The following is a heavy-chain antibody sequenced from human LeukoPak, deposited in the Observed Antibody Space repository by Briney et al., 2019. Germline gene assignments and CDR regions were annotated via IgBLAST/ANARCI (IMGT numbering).Heavy chain of an antibody. CDR3: ARDPAGDLAFVI. V-gene: IGHV6-1*01. J-gene: IGHJ3*02. Sequence: SQTLSLTFAISGDSVTSNSAAWNWIRQSPSGGLEWLGRTSYRSKWFNDFALSVKSRITINPDTSKNQFSLQLNSVTPEDTAVYYCARDPAGDLAFVIWGQGTMVTVSS. CDR1: GDSVTSNSAA. CDR2: TSYRSKWFN.